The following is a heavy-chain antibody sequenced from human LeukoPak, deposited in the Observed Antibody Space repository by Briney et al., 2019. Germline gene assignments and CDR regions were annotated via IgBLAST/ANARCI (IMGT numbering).Heavy chain of an antibody. J-gene: IGHJ4*02. CDR1: GYTFTSYY. CDR2: INPTGGST. CDR3: ARDLSSLTAMVLFDY. Sequence: ASVKVSCKASGYTFTSYYMHWVRQAPGQGLEWMGIINPTGGSTSYAQKFQGRVTMTTDTSTSTAYMELRSLRSDDTAVYYCARDLSSLTAMVLFDYWGQGTLVTVSS. D-gene: IGHD5-18*01. V-gene: IGHV1-46*01.